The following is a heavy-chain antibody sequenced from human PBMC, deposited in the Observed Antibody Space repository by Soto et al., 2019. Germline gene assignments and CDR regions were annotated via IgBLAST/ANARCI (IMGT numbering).Heavy chain of an antibody. CDR3: TKGILLYYYVYGVDV. J-gene: IGHJ6*02. CDR2: ISWNGGSI. D-gene: IGHD3-10*02. Sequence: GGSLRLSCAASGFTFDDYAMHWVRQAPGKGLEWVSGISWNGGSIGYADSVKGRFTISRDNAKNSLYLQMDSLRAEDTAFYYCTKGILLYYYVYGVDVLGQGTTVTVSS. V-gene: IGHV3-9*01. CDR1: GFTFDDYA.